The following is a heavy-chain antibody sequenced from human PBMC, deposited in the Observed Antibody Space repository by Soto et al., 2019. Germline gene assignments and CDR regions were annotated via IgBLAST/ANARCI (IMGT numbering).Heavy chain of an antibody. D-gene: IGHD6-25*01. J-gene: IGHJ4*02. V-gene: IGHV3-23*01. CDR2: ISGSGGST. Sequence: GESLKISCAASGFTFSSYAMSWVRQAPGKGLEWVSAISGSGGSTYYADSVKGRFTISRDNSKNTLYLQMNSLRAEDTAVYYCAYTKGIAAYYFDYWGQGTLVTVSS. CDR1: GFTFSSYA. CDR3: AYTKGIAAYYFDY.